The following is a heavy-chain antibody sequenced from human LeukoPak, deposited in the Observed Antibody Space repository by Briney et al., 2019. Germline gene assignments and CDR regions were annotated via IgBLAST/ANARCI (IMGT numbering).Heavy chain of an antibody. V-gene: IGHV3-30*03. CDR3: AREVYSSSWSYYFDY. J-gene: IGHJ4*02. CDR1: GFTFSTFG. Sequence: GGSLRLSCAASGFTFSTFGMHWVRQAPGKGLEWVAVISYDGSNKYYADSVKGRFTISRDNSQNTLYLQMNSLRLEDTAVYYCAREVYSSSWSYYFDYWGQGTLVTVSS. CDR2: ISYDGSNK. D-gene: IGHD6-13*01.